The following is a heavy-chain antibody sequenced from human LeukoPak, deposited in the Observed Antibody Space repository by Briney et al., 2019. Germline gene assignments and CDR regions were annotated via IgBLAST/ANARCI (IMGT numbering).Heavy chain of an antibody. V-gene: IGHV3-53*01. CDR1: GFTVSSNY. Sequence: SGGSLRLSCAASGFTVSSNYMSWVRQAPGKGLEWVSVIYSGGSTYYADSVKGRFTISRDNSKNMLYLQMNSLRAEDTAVYYCARNPGDPSYGMDVWGQGTTVTVSS. CDR2: IYSGGST. CDR3: ARNPGDPSYGMDV. J-gene: IGHJ6*02. D-gene: IGHD3-10*01.